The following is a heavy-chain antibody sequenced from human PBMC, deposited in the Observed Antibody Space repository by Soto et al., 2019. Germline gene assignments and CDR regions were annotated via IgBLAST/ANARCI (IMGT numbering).Heavy chain of an antibody. Sequence: QVQVVESGGGVVQPGRSLRLSCAASGFTFPSYGMHWVRQAPGKGLEWVAVVSNDGSNKFYADSVKGRFTISRDNSKNTLYLQMNSLRAEDTAVYYCAVWLVDGMDVWGQGTTVTVSS. CDR2: VSNDGSNK. J-gene: IGHJ6*02. D-gene: IGHD3-10*01. V-gene: IGHV3-30*03. CDR1: GFTFPSYG. CDR3: AVWLVDGMDV.